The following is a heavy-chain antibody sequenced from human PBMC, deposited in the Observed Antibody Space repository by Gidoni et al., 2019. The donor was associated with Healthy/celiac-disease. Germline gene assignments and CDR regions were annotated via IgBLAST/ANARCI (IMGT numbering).Heavy chain of an antibody. J-gene: IGHJ5*02. CDR1: GGSFSGYY. CDR2: INHSGST. Sequence: QVQLQQWGAGLLKPSETLSPTCAVYGGSFSGYYWSWIRQPPGKGLEWIGKINHSGSTNYNPSLKSRVTISVDTSKNQFSLRLSSVTATDTAVYYCARTYPLTVTTLWWFDPWGQGTLVTVSS. CDR3: ARTYPLTVTTLWWFDP. V-gene: IGHV4-34*01. D-gene: IGHD4-17*01.